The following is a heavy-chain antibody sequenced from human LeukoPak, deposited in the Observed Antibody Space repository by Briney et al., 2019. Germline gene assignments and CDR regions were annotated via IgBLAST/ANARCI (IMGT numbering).Heavy chain of an antibody. CDR2: INPSGGSR. Sequence: GASVNVSCRASGYTFTSNYIHWVRPAPGQGLEWMGIINPSGGSRSYALKFEGRVTMTRDMSTSTAYMELSSLRSEDTTVYYCARGLLKWTHDHWGQGTLVAVSS. V-gene: IGHV1-46*01. CDR3: ARGLLKWTHDH. J-gene: IGHJ4*02. D-gene: IGHD3-3*01. CDR1: GYTFTSNY.